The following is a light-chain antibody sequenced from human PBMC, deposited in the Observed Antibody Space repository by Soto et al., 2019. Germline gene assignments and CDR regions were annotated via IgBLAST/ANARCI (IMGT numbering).Light chain of an antibody. CDR2: GAS. Sequence: EIVLTHSPATLSVSPWEIATLSCRASQSVRSNLAWYQQKPGQGPRLLIFGASTRATNIPARFSGSGSGTEFTLTISSLQSEDFAVYYCQEYINWPSLTFGGGTKVDIK. V-gene: IGKV3-15*01. CDR3: QEYINWPSLT. J-gene: IGKJ4*01. CDR1: QSVRSN.